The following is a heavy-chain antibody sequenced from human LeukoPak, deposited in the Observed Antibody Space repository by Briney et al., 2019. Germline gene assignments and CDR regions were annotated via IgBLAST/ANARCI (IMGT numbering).Heavy chain of an antibody. CDR2: INPNSGGT. Sequence: GASVKVSCKASGYTFTGYYMHWVRQAPGQGLEWMGWINPNSGGTNYAQKFQGWVTMTRDTSISTAYMELSSLRSEDTAVYYCATAWFEQLVVAGAFEIWGQGTMVTVSS. CDR3: ATAWFEQLVVAGAFEI. V-gene: IGHV1-2*04. D-gene: IGHD6-6*01. CDR1: GYTFTGYY. J-gene: IGHJ3*02.